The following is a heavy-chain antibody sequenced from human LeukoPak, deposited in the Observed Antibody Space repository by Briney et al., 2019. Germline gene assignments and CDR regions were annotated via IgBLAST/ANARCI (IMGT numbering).Heavy chain of an antibody. V-gene: IGHV3-23*01. CDR2: ISGSGGST. D-gene: IGHD3-22*01. CDR1: GLTFSSYA. Sequence: GGSLRLSCAASGLTFSSYAMSWVRQAPGKGLEWVSAISGSGGSTYYADSVKGRFTISRDNSKNTLYLQMNSLRAEDTAVYYCAKDQRITMIVVVPEYFDYWGQGTLVTVSS. CDR3: AKDQRITMIVVVPEYFDY. J-gene: IGHJ4*02.